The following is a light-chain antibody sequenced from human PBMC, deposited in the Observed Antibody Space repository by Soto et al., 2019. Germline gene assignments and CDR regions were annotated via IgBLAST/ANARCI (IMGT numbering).Light chain of an antibody. Sequence: QSVLTQPPSVSGAPGQRVTISCTRSSSNIGAGYDVHWYQQLPGTAPKLLIYGNSNRPSGVPDRFSGSKSGTSASLAITGLQAEDEADYYCQSYDSILSGAVFGGGTQLTVL. CDR2: GNS. V-gene: IGLV1-40*01. J-gene: IGLJ7*01. CDR3: QSYDSILSGAV. CDR1: SSNIGAGYD.